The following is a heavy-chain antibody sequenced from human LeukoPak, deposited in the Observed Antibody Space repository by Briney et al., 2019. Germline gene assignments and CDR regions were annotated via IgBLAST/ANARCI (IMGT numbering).Heavy chain of an antibody. D-gene: IGHD3-22*01. CDR1: GFTFSSYS. CDR2: ISSSSSYI. J-gene: IGHJ6*02. CDR3: ARDFLPGSYYDSSGYNSLGYYYYGMDV. Sequence: GGSLRLSCAASGFTFSSYSMNWVRQAPGKGLEWVSSISSSSSYIYYADSVKGRFTISRDNAKNSLYLQMNSLRAEDTAVYYCARDFLPGSYYDSSGYNSLGYYYYGMDVWGQGTTVTVSS. V-gene: IGHV3-21*01.